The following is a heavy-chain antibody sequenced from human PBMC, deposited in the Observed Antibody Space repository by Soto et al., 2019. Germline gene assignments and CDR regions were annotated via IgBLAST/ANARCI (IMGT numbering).Heavy chain of an antibody. V-gene: IGHV4-61*01. CDR3: ATGRYHYGSGY. Sequence: QVQLQESGPGLVKPSETLSLTCTVSGDSVNTGSYYWSWIRQPPGKGLEWIGYAYYSGSTNYNPSLKSRVTISLDTSKNHFSLKLTSVTAADTAVYYCATGRYHYGSGYWGQGTLVTVSS. D-gene: IGHD3-10*01. CDR2: AYYSGST. CDR1: GDSVNTGSYY. J-gene: IGHJ4*02.